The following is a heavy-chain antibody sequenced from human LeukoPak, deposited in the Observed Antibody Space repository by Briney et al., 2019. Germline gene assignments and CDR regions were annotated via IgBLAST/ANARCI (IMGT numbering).Heavy chain of an antibody. CDR2: INPNSGGT. V-gene: IGHV1-2*06. Sequence: ASVKVSCKASGYTFTGYYMHWVRQAPGQGLEWMGRINPNSGGTNYAQKFQGRVTMTRDTSISTAYMELSRLRSDDTAVYYCARVEVITMVRGVKSCFDPWGQGTLVTVSS. D-gene: IGHD3-10*01. J-gene: IGHJ5*02. CDR3: ARVEVITMVRGVKSCFDP. CDR1: GYTFTGYY.